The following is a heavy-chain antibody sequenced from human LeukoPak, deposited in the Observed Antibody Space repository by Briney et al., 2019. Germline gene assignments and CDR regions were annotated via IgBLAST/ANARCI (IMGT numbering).Heavy chain of an antibody. CDR3: ARGLMMAVAGRGEFHY. Sequence: PSETLSLTCTVSGGSISSYYWSWIRQPPGKGLEWIGYIYYSGSTNYNPSLKSRVTISVDTSKNQLSLKLSSVTAADTAVYYCARGLMMAVAGRGEFHYWGQGTLVTVSS. V-gene: IGHV4-59*01. D-gene: IGHD6-13*01. CDR1: GGSISSYY. CDR2: IYYSGST. J-gene: IGHJ4*02.